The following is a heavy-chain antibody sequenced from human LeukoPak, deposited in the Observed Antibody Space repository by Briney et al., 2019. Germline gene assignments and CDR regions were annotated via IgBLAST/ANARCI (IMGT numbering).Heavy chain of an antibody. Sequence: GGSLRLSCAASGFTFSTYNMSWVRQAPGKGLEWVSSISASSYYIYYTDSVKGRFTISRDNAKNSLYLQMNSLRAEDTAVYSCARGADGVSSNSRGWFDPWGQGTLVTVSS. V-gene: IGHV3-21*01. CDR3: ARGADGVSSNSRGWFDP. CDR2: ISASSYYI. J-gene: IGHJ5*02. CDR1: GFTFSTYN. D-gene: IGHD2-15*01.